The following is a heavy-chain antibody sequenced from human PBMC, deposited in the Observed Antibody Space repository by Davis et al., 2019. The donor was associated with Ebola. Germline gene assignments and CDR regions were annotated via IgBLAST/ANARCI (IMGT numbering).Heavy chain of an antibody. CDR1: GYTFTSYG. CDR3: ARDQVLRYFDWSYGMDV. D-gene: IGHD3-9*01. Sequence: ASVKISCKASGYTFTSYGIIWVRQAPGQGLEWMGWISAHNGNTNYAQQLQDRVTMTTDTSTSTAYMELRSLRSDDTAVYYCARDQVLRYFDWSYGMDVWGQGTTVTVSS. J-gene: IGHJ6*02. V-gene: IGHV1-18*01. CDR2: ISAHNGNT.